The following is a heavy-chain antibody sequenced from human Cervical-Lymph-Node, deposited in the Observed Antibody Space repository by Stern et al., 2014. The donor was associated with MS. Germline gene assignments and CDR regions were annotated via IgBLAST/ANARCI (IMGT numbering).Heavy chain of an antibody. CDR2: IYYSGRT. D-gene: IGHD6-13*01. CDR3: ARDSSDSWYGPIDS. V-gene: IGHV4-59*01. J-gene: IGHJ4*02. CDR1: GGSIINYY. Sequence: QLQLQESGPGLVKPSETLSLTCTVSGGSIINYYWSWIRQPPGKALEWIGYIYYSGRTNYNPSLKSRVTISVDTSKNQFSLMLSSVTAADTAVYYCARDSSDSWYGPIDSWGQGTLVTVSS.